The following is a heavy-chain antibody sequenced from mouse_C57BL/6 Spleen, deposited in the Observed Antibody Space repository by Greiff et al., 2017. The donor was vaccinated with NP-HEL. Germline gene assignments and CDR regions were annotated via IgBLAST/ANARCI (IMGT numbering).Heavy chain of an antibody. CDR2: IYPGSGNT. CDR1: GYTFTDYY. CDR3: ARAIMGYYAMDY. V-gene: IGHV1-76*01. J-gene: IGHJ4*01. Sequence: QVQLQQSGAELVRPGASVKLSCKASGYTFTDYYINWVKQRPGQGLEWIARIYPGSGNTYYNEKFKGKATLTAEKSSSTAYMQLSSLTSEDSAVYFCARAIMGYYAMDYWGQGTSVTVSS.